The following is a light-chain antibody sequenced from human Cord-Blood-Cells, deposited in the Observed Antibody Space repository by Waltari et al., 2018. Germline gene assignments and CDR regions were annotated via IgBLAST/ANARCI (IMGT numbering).Light chain of an antibody. Sequence: QSALTQPASVSGSPGQPITISCTGTSSDVGSYNLVSWYPQHPGKAPKLMIYEGSKRPSGVSNRFSGSKSGNTASLTISGLQAEDEADYYCCSYAGSSTYVFGTGTKVTVL. V-gene: IGLV2-23*01. CDR1: SSDVGSYNL. CDR3: CSYAGSSTYV. CDR2: EGS. J-gene: IGLJ1*01.